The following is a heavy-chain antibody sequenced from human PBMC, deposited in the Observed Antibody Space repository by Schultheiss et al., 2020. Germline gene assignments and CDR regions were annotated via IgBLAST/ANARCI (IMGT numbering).Heavy chain of an antibody. V-gene: IGHV4-39*01. CDR1: GGSISSSSYY. CDR3: ARARIQLWLPYYYYGMDV. J-gene: IGHJ6*02. D-gene: IGHD5-18*01. Sequence: SETLSLTCTVSGGSISSSSYYWGWIRQPPGKGLEWIGEIYHSGSTNYNPSLKSRVTISVDTSKNQFSLKLSSVTAADTAVYYCARARIQLWLPYYYYGMDVWGQGTTVTVSS. CDR2: IYHSGST.